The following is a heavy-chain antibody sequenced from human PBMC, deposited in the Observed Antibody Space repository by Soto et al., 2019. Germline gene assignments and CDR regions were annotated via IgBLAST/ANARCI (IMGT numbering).Heavy chain of an antibody. J-gene: IGHJ3*02. Sequence: GASVKVSCKVSGYTLTEISMHWVRQAPGKGLEWMGGFDLEDGEITYAQKIQGRVTMTEDTSTDTAYMELSSLRSEDTAVYYCATPTKITIFGVVISDGFDIWGQGTIVTVSS. D-gene: IGHD3-3*01. CDR1: GYTLTEIS. CDR3: ATPTKITIFGVVISDGFDI. V-gene: IGHV1-24*01. CDR2: FDLEDGEI.